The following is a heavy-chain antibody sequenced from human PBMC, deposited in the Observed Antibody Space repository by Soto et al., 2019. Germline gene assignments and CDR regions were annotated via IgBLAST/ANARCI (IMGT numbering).Heavy chain of an antibody. CDR3: ARRRPEHCSGGNCYSDH. Sequence: ASVKVSCKTSGYTYINYAITWVRQAPGQGLECMGWINTYSGDTKYAENVQGRVSMTTDTVTATAFMELRSLTYDDTAIYFCARRRPEHCSGGNCYSDHWG. D-gene: IGHD2-15*01. CDR2: INTYSGDT. CDR1: GYTYINYA. J-gene: IGHJ2*01. V-gene: IGHV1-18*01.